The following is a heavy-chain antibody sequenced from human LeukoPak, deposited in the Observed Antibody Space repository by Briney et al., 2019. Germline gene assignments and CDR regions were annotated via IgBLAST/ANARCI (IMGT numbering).Heavy chain of an antibody. CDR2: ISSGSEK. CDR3: ARDLELSAVYYFDS. V-gene: IGHV3-30*04. J-gene: IGHJ4*02. CDR1: GFTFSIFS. Sequence: PGRSLRLSCEASGFTFSIFSMHWVRQAPGKGLEWVGLISSGSEKYYADSVKGRFTISRDNSKNMLYLQMNSLRADDTAVYYCARDLELSAVYYFDSWGQGTLVIVSS. D-gene: IGHD3-3*01.